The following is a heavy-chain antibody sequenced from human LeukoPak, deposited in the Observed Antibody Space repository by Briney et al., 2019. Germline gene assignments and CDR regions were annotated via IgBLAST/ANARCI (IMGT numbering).Heavy chain of an antibody. CDR1: GFTVSSNY. Sequence: GGSLRLSCAASGFTVSSNYMSWVRQAPGKGLEWVSVTYSGGSTYYADSVKGRFTISRDNSKNTLYLQMNSLRAEDTAVYYRARAGGARRYFDYWGQGTLVTVSS. J-gene: IGHJ4*02. CDR3: ARAGGARRYFDY. CDR2: TYSGGST. D-gene: IGHD3-10*01. V-gene: IGHV3-53*01.